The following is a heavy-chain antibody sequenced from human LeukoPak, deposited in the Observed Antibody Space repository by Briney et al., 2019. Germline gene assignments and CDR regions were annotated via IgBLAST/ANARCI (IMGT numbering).Heavy chain of an antibody. J-gene: IGHJ5*01. D-gene: IGHD5-12*01. CDR1: GGSFSDYY. CDR2: INHSGST. V-gene: IGHV4-34*01. CDR3: ARAQQGYSGYDYYWFDS. Sequence: SETLSLTCAVSGGSFSDYYWNWVRQPPGKGLEWIGEINHSGSTNYNPSLKSRVTISVDTSKNQFSLKLSSVTAADTAVYYCARAQQGYSGYDYYWFDSWGQGTLVTVSS.